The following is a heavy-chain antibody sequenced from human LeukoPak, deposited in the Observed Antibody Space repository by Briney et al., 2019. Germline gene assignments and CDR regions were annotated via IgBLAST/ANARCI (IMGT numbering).Heavy chain of an antibody. CDR2: ISSNGGST. D-gene: IGHD3-16*01. Sequence: PGGSLRLSCAASGFTFSSYAMHWVRQAPGKGLEYVSAISSNGGSTYYANSVKGRFTISRDKSKNTLYIQMCSLRAEEMAVYYWARGLGGISTKFDYWGQGTLVTVSS. CDR3: ARGLGGISTKFDY. CDR1: GFTFSSYA. V-gene: IGHV3-64*01. J-gene: IGHJ4*02.